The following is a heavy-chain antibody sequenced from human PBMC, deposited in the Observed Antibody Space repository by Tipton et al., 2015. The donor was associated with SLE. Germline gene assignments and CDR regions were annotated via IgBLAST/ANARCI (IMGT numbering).Heavy chain of an antibody. CDR1: GFTFSSYA. Sequence: SLRLSCAASGFTFSSYAMSWVRQAPGRRLEWVSVIYSGGSTYYADSVKGRFTISRDNSKNTLYLQMNSLRAEDTAVYYCAREGSCGGYWGQGTLVTVSS. CDR2: IYSGGST. CDR3: AREGSCGGY. J-gene: IGHJ4*02. V-gene: IGHV3-66*01. D-gene: IGHD3-10*01.